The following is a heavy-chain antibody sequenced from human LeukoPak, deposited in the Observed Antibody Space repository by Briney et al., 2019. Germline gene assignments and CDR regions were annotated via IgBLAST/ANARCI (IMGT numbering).Heavy chain of an antibody. D-gene: IGHD2-2*01. CDR1: GFTFSSYG. CDR3: AKDLCSDTSCSSRGIDY. V-gene: IGHV3-33*03. J-gene: IGHJ4*02. Sequence: TGRSLRLSCAASGFTFSSYGMHWVRQAPGKGLEWVAVKDYCADSVKGRFTASKDNSKSTLYLQMNSLRAEDTAIYYCAKDLCSDTSCSSRGIDYWGQGTLVTVSS. CDR2: KD.